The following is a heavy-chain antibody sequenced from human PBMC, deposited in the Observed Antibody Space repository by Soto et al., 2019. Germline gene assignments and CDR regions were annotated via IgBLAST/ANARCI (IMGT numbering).Heavy chain of an antibody. Sequence: SETLSLTCAVYGGSFSGYYWSWIRQPPGKGLEWIGEINHSGSTNYNPSLKSRVTISVDTSKNQFSLKLSSVTAADTAVYYRARVSSGVLWCGVKSGDALDIWGKGTMVTVPS. CDR1: GGSFSGYY. V-gene: IGHV4-34*01. D-gene: IGHD3-10*01. CDR2: INHSGST. CDR3: ARVSSGVLWCGVKSGDALDI. J-gene: IGHJ3*02.